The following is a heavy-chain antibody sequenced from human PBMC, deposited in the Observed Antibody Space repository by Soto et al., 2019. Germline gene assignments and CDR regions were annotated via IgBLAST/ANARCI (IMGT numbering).Heavy chain of an antibody. CDR1: GGSISSFY. D-gene: IGHD5-18*01. CDR3: AREYSYGSFVYTRRRNYFDY. Sequence: ETLSLTCTVSGGSISSFYWSWIRQPAGKGLAWIGRIYTSGSTNYNPSLKSRVTMSVDTSKNQFSLKLSSVTAADTAVYYCAREYSYGSFVYTRRRNYFDYWGQGTMVTVSS. CDR2: IYTSGST. J-gene: IGHJ4*02. V-gene: IGHV4-4*07.